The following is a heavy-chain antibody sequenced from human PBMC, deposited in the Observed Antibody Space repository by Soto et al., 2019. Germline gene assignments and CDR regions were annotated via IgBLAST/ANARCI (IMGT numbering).Heavy chain of an antibody. V-gene: IGHV3-30*09. J-gene: IGHJ4*02. Sequence: QVQLVESGGGVVQPGRSLRLSCAASGFIFSEYAMHWVRQAPGKGLEWVAVISYGGDNKYYADSVRGRFAISRDNLKNTLDLQMNSLNPEDTAVYHCAKARHSTSWYGLEADFWGQGTLVTVSS. CDR2: ISYGGDNK. CDR3: AKARHSTSWYGLEADF. D-gene: IGHD6-13*01. CDR1: GFIFSEYA.